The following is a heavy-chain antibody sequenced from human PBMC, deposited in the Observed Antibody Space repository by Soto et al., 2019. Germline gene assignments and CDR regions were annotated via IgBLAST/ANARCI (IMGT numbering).Heavy chain of an antibody. V-gene: IGHV3-21*06. Sequence: GGSLRLSCAASGFTFTRYSMNWVRQAPGKGLEWVSSIISTTIYIYSGDSMKGRSTISRDIAKNSLYLERHSLRAENTAVYYFARESEDLTSNFDYWGQEPLLTVPQ. J-gene: IGHJ4*03. CDR3: ARESEDLTSNFDY. CDR2: IISTTIYI. CDR1: GFTFTRYS.